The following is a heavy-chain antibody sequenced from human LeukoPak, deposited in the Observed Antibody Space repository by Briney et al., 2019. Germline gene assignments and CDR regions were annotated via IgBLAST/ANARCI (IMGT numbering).Heavy chain of an antibody. CDR2: IYYSGST. Sequence: SETLSLTCTVSGGSISSGDYYWSWIRQPPGKGLEWIEYIYYSGSTYYNPSLKSRVTISVDTSKNQFSLKLSSVTAADTAVYYCARDLDYFGFDYWGQGTLVTVSS. J-gene: IGHJ4*02. D-gene: IGHD2/OR15-2a*01. V-gene: IGHV4-30-4*08. CDR1: GGSISSGDYY. CDR3: ARDLDYFGFDY.